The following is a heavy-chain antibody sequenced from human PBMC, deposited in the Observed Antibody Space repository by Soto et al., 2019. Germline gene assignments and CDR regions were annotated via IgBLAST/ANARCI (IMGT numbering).Heavy chain of an antibody. D-gene: IGHD2-2*01. CDR2: IIPISGTA. CDR3: ARSQGSSTSLEIYYYYYYGMDV. CDR1: GGTFSSYA. Sequence: QVQLVQSGAEVKKPGSSVKVSCKASGGTFSSYAISWVRQAPGQGLEWMGGIIPISGTANYAQKLQGSVTITSAESTSTAYMERSSLRSEDTAVYYCARSQGSSTSLEIYYYYYYGMDVWGQGTTVTVSS. J-gene: IGHJ6*02. V-gene: IGHV1-69*01.